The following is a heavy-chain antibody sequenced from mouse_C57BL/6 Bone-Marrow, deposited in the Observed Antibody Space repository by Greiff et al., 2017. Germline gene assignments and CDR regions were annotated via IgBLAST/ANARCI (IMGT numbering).Heavy chain of an antibody. D-gene: IGHD1-1*02. CDR1: GFTFSSYA. CDR3: TRFYGSY. V-gene: IGHV5-4*03. Sequence: EVKLEESGGGLVKPGGSLKLSCAASGFTFSSYALSWVRQTPEKRLEWVATISDGGSYTYYPDSVKGRFTISRDNAKNNLYLQMSHLQSEDTAMYFCTRFYGSYWGQGTLVTVSA. CDR2: ISDGGSYT. J-gene: IGHJ3*01.